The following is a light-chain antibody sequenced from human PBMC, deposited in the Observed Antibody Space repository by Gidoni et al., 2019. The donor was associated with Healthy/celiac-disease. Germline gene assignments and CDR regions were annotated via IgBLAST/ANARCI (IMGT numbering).Light chain of an antibody. CDR2: DDS. CDR1: NIGSKS. V-gene: IGLV3-21*02. Sequence: SYVRTQPHSVSVAPGQTARITCGGNNIGSKSVHWYQQKPGQAPVLVVYDDSDRPSGLPERFSGSNSGNTATLTIRRVEAGDEADYYCQVWDSSSDHRGVFGGGTKLTVL. J-gene: IGLJ3*02. CDR3: QVWDSSSDHRGV.